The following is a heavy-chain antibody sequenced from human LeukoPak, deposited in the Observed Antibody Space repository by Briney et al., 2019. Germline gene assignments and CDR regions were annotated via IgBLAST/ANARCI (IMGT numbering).Heavy chain of an antibody. CDR2: IFYSGST. CDR1: GGSISISGYY. Sequence: PSETLSLTCSVSGGSISISGYYWGWIRQPPGMGLEWIGSIFYSGSTYYSPSLKSRVTISVDTSKNQFSLKLSSVTAADTAVYYCARIPRYGDYAGYWGQGTLVTVSS. V-gene: IGHV4-39*01. J-gene: IGHJ4*02. CDR3: ARIPRYGDYAGY. D-gene: IGHD4-17*01.